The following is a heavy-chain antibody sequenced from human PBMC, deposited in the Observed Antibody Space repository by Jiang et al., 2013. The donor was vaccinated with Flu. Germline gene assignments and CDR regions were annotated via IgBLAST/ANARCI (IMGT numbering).Heavy chain of an antibody. CDR1: GGSISSSSYY. V-gene: IGHV4-39*01. J-gene: IGHJ4*02. CDR3: ARRDYGGNSYYFDY. CDR2: IYYSGST. D-gene: IGHD4-23*01. Sequence: GSGLVKPSETLSLTCTVSGGSISSSSYYWGWTRQPPGKGLEWIGSIYYSGSTYYNPSLKSRVTISVDTSKNQFSLKLSSVTAADTAVYYCARRDYGGNSYYFDYWGQGTLVTVSS.